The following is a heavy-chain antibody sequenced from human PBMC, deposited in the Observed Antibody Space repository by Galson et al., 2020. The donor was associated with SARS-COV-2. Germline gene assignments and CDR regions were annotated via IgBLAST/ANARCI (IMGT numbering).Heavy chain of an antibody. CDR2: INQDGSEK. D-gene: IGHD2-2*01. CDR1: GFTFSSYW. J-gene: IGHJ4*02. V-gene: IGHV3-7*01. CDR3: ATCPRGTSCLMIDY. Sequence: TGGSLRLSCAASGFTFSSYWMTWVRQAPGKGLEWVANINQDGSEKYYVGSVKGRFTISRDNAKNSLYLQMSSLRAEDTAVYYCATCPRGTSCLMIDYWGQGTLVTVSS.